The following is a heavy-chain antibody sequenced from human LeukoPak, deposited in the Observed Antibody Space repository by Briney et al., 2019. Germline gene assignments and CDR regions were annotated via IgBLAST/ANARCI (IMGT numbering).Heavy chain of an antibody. CDR3: ARWEWELPDDY. D-gene: IGHD1-26*01. Sequence: PGGSLRLSCAASGFTFGSYWMSWVRQAPGKELEWVANIKQDGSEKYYVDSVKGRFTISRDNAKNSLYLQMNSLRAEDTAVYYCARWEWELPDDYWGQGTLVTVSS. V-gene: IGHV3-7*01. CDR2: IKQDGSEK. J-gene: IGHJ4*02. CDR1: GFTFGSYW.